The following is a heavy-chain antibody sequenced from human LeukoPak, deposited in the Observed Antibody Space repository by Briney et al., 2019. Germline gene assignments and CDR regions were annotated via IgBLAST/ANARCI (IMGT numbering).Heavy chain of an antibody. CDR2: INPNSGGT. V-gene: IGHV1-2*02. CDR3: AREEKNDYYNSINWFDP. J-gene: IGHJ5*02. CDR1: GYTFTGYY. D-gene: IGHD3-10*01. Sequence: ASVKVSCKASGYTFTGYYMHWVRQAPGQGLEWMGWINPNSGGTNYAQKFQGRVTMTRDTSISTAYMELRRPRSDDTAVYYCAREEKNDYYNSINWFDPWGQGTLVTVSS.